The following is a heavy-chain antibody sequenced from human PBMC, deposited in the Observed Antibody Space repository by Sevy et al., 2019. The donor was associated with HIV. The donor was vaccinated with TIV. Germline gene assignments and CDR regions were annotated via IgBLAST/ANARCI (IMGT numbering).Heavy chain of an antibody. CDR2: ISSSGSTI. Sequence: GGSLRLSCAASGFTFSDYYMSWIRQAPGKGLEWVSYISSSGSTIYYADSVKGRFTISRDNAKISLYLQMNSLRAEDKAVYYCARVLVAGPFDYWGQGTLVTVSS. D-gene: IGHD3-3*01. V-gene: IGHV3-11*01. CDR3: ARVLVAGPFDY. CDR1: GFTFSDYY. J-gene: IGHJ4*02.